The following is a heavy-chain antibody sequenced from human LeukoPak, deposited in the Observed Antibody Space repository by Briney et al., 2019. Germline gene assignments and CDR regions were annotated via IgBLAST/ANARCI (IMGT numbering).Heavy chain of an antibody. CDR3: ARGPIVGAKGEAFFI. J-gene: IGHJ3*02. Sequence: GGSLRLSCAASGFTVSTNSMTWVRQAPGKGLQWVSLIYRGGSTYYSDSPKGGFTTSRHNSKHPLYLQMNSLRAEDTAVYYCARGPIVGAKGEAFFIWGQGAMVTVSS. V-gene: IGHV3-53*01. D-gene: IGHD1-26*01. CDR2: IYRGGST. CDR1: GFTVSTNS.